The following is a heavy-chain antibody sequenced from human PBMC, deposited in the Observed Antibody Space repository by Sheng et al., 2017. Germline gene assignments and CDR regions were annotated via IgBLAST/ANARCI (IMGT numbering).Heavy chain of an antibody. CDR3: ATLHHPVMVASLDH. D-gene: IGHD5-18*01. V-gene: IGHV3-7*01. J-gene: IGHJ4*02. CDR2: IKQDGSEK. Sequence: EVQLVESGGGLVQPGGSLRLSCAASGFTFSNSWMSWVRQAPGKGLEWVANIKQDGSEKYYVDSVKGRFIISRDNANNALYLQMSSLRVDDTAVYYCATLHHPVMVASLDHWGQGTLVTVSS. CDR1: GFTFSNSW.